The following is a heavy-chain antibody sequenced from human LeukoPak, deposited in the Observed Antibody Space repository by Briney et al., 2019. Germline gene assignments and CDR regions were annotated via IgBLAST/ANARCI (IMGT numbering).Heavy chain of an antibody. D-gene: IGHD2-15*01. Sequence: GGSLRLSCAASGFTFSSYWMHWVRQAPGKGLVWVSRINSDGSSTSYADSVKGRFTISRDNAKNTLYLQMSSLRAEDAAVYYCARDPRDIVVVVAATSTGGQGTLVTVSS. CDR1: GFTFSSYW. J-gene: IGHJ4*02. CDR2: INSDGSST. CDR3: ARDPRDIVVVVAATST. V-gene: IGHV3-74*01.